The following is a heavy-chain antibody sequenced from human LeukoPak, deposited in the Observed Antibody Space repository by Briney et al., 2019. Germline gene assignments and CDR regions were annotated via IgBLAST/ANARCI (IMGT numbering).Heavy chain of an antibody. J-gene: IGHJ4*02. CDR2: ISSDSSTI. Sequence: PGGSLRLSCAASGSTFNSYNMNWVRQAPGKGLEWVSYISSDSSTIFYADSVKGRFTISRDNVKNSLLLQLNSLRDEDTAVYYCARDEDAFGGQGTLVTVSS. V-gene: IGHV3-48*02. CDR3: ARDEDAF. CDR1: GSTFNSYN.